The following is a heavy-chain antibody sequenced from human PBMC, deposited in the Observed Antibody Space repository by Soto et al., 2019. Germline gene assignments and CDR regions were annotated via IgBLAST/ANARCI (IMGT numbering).Heavy chain of an antibody. CDR2: ISGSGGST. CDR3: SKDMYSSSWHGPFDYYYYGMDL. J-gene: IGHJ6*02. D-gene: IGHD6-13*01. CDR1: GFTFSSYA. V-gene: IGHV3-23*01. Sequence: VGSLRLSCAASGFTFSSYAMSWVRQAPGKGLEWVSAISGSGGSTYYADSVKGRFTISRDNSKNTLYLQMNSLRAEDTAVYYCSKDMYSSSWHGPFDYYYYGMDLWGQGTPVTVS.